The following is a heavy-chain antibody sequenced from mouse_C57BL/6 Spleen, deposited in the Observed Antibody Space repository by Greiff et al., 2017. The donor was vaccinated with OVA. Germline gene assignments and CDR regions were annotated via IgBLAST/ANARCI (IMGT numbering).Heavy chain of an antibody. Sequence: QVHVKQSGAELVKPGASVKISCKASGYAFSSYWMNWVKQRPGKGLEWIGQIYPGDGDTNYNGKFKGKATLTADKSSSTAYMQLSSLTSEDSAVYFCARVPYGSSPAWFAYWGQGTLVTVSA. J-gene: IGHJ3*01. D-gene: IGHD1-1*01. V-gene: IGHV1-80*01. CDR3: ARVPYGSSPAWFAY. CDR2: IYPGDGDT. CDR1: GYAFSSYW.